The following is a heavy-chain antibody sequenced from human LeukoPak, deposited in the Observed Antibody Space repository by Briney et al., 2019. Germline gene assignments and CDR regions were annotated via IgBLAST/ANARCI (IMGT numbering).Heavy chain of an antibody. D-gene: IGHD2-21*01. Sequence: GGSLRLSCAVSGFTFSSGYMHLVRQPPGKGPVWVSRISSDGNNTIYADSLKGRLTISRDDARNTLYLLIDRRRDAGTAVYYCARYSGGGVYWGQGTLVTVSS. CDR3: ARYSGGGVY. V-gene: IGHV3-74*01. J-gene: IGHJ4*02. CDR2: ISSDGNNT. CDR1: GFTFSSGY.